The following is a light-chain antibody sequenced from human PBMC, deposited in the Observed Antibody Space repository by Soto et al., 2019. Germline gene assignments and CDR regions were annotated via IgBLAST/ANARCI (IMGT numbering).Light chain of an antibody. V-gene: IGKV1-33*01. J-gene: IGKJ1*01. CDR1: QDITNF. Sequence: DVQMTQSPSSLSASVGDRVTITCQASQDITNFLNWYQQKPGKAPNLLIYDASNLETGVPSRFSGSGSGTEFSLTISNLQPDDCATYYCQQYENYWTFGQGTRVEIK. CDR3: QQYENYWT. CDR2: DAS.